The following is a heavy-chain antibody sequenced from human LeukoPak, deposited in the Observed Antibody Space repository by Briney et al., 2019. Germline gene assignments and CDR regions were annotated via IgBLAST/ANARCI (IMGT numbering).Heavy chain of an antibody. Sequence: QPGRSLRLSCAASGFTFSSYGMHWVRQAPGKGLEWVAIIWYDGSNKYYADSVKGRFTISRDNSKNTLYLQMNSLRADDTAVYYCAKDGTTVTTLNYFDYWGQGTLVTVSS. V-gene: IGHV3-33*06. CDR2: IWYDGSNK. J-gene: IGHJ4*02. D-gene: IGHD4-17*01. CDR1: GFTFSSYG. CDR3: AKDGTTVTTLNYFDY.